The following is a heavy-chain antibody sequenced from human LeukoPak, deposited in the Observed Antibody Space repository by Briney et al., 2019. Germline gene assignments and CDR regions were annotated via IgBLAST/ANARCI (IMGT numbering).Heavy chain of an antibody. CDR2: FDPEDGET. D-gene: IGHD6-13*01. CDR1: GYTLTELS. Sequence: ASVKVSCKVSGYTLTELSMHWVRQAPGKGLEWMGGFDPEDGETIYAQKFQGRVTMTEDTSTDTAYMELSRLRSDDTAVYYCAGIPTAYYYYYMDVWGKGTTVTVSS. V-gene: IGHV1-24*01. CDR3: AGIPTAYYYYYMDV. J-gene: IGHJ6*03.